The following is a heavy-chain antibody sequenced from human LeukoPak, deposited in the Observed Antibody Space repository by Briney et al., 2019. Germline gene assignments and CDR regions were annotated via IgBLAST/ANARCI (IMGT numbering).Heavy chain of an antibody. J-gene: IGHJ4*02. CDR3: AKMYYDFWSGYYDY. CDR2: ISGSGGST. CDR1: GFTFSSYA. V-gene: IGHV3-23*01. D-gene: IGHD3-3*01. Sequence: QSGGSLRLSCAASGFTFSSYAMSWVRQAPGKGLEWVSAISGSGGSTYYADSVKGRFTISRDNSKNTLYLQMNSLRAEDTAVYYCAKMYYDFWSGYYDYWGQGTLVTVSS.